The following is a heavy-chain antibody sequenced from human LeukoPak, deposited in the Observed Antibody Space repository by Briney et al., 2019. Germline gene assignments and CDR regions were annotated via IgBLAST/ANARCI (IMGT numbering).Heavy chain of an antibody. CDR1: GYTFTSYY. V-gene: IGHV1-46*01. CDR2: INPSGGST. Sequence: ASVKVSCKASGYTFTSYYMHWVRQAPGQGLEWMGIINPSGGSTSYAQKFQGRVTMTRDTSTSTVYMELSSLRSEDTAVYYCARGGLQTPIQYSNYELGYGMDVWGQGTTVTVSS. J-gene: IGHJ6*02. D-gene: IGHD4-11*01. CDR3: ARGGLQTPIQYSNYELGYGMDV.